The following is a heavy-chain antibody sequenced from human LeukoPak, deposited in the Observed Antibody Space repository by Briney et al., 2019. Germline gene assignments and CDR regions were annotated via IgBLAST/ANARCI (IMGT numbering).Heavy chain of an antibody. CDR2: IYSGGST. CDR1: GFTVSSNY. J-gene: IGHJ4*02. Sequence: GGFLRLSCAASGFTVSSNYMSWVRQAPGKGLEWVSVIYSGGSTYYADSVKGRFTISRDNSKNTLYLQMNSLRAEDTAVYYCARDHEVVTATIDYWGQGTLVTVSS. D-gene: IGHD2-21*02. CDR3: ARDHEVVTATIDY. V-gene: IGHV3-66*01.